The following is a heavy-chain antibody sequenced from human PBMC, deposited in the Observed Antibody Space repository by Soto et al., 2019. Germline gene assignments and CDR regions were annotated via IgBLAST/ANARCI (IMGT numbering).Heavy chain of an antibody. V-gene: IGHV1-18*01. CDR1: GHTFTTYG. CDR3: ARDPYLGDHQY. D-gene: IGHD3-16*01. CDR2: ISAYSGKT. J-gene: IGHJ4*02. Sequence: QVQLVQSGGEVKNPGASVKVSCKTSGHTFTTYGISWVRQAPGQGLEWVGWISAYSGKTHYAQKFQGKVTMTTDTSTNTAYLELRSLRSDDTAVYYCARDPYLGDHQYWGQGTLVTVSS.